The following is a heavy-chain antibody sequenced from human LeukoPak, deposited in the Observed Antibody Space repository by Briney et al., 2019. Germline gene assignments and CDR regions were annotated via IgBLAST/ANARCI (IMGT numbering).Heavy chain of an antibody. CDR2: MNPNSGNT. CDR1: GYTFTSYD. V-gene: IGHV1-8*01. J-gene: IGHJ5*02. CDR3: ARARSAPLRYGDYWFDP. D-gene: IGHD5-18*01. Sequence: ASVKVSCKASGYTFTSYDINWVRQATGQGLEWMGWMNPNSGNTGYAQKFQGRVTMTRNTSISTAYMELSSLRSEDTAVYYCARARSAPLRYGDYWFDPWGQGTLVTVSS.